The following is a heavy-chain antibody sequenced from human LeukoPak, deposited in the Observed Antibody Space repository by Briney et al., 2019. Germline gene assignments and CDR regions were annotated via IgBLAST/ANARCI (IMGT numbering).Heavy chain of an antibody. CDR3: AKAYDILTGYYPLDY. D-gene: IGHD3-9*01. Sequence: GGSLRLSCAASGFTFSSYGMHWVRQAPGKGLEWVAVIWYDGSNKYYADFVKGRFTVARDNSKNTLYLQMNSLRAEDTAVYYCAKAYDILTGYYPLDYWGQGTLVTVSS. J-gene: IGHJ4*02. CDR2: IWYDGSNK. V-gene: IGHV3-33*06. CDR1: GFTFSSYG.